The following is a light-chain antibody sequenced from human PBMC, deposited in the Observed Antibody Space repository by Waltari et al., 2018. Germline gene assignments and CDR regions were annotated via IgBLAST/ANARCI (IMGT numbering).Light chain of an antibody. CDR1: QSVSSS. CDR3: QLRTNLMFT. CDR2: DAS. V-gene: IGKV3-11*01. Sequence: EIVLTQSPATLSLSPGERATLSCRASQSVSSSLPWYQQTPGQAPRLLIYDASNRATVIPARFTGNRSGTDFTLTISSLEPEDFTVYYCQLRTNLMFTFGQGSKLEI. J-gene: IGKJ2*01.